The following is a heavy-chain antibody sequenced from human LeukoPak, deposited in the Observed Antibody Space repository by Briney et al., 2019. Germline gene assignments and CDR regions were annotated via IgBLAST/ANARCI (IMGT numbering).Heavy chain of an antibody. CDR3: ARGIDRGFGSGFDP. V-gene: IGHV3-53*01. D-gene: IGHD3-10*01. CDR1: GFTVSSIY. CDR2: IYGGSNT. Sequence: GGSLRRSCAASGFTVSSIYMSWVRQAPGKGLEWISVIYGGSNTYYYADSVKGRFTISRDNAKNTLYLQMNSLRAEDTAVYYCARGIDRGFGSGFDPWGQGTLVTVSS. J-gene: IGHJ5*02.